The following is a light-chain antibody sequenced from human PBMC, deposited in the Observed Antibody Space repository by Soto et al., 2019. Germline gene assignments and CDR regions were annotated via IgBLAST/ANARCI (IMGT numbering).Light chain of an antibody. V-gene: IGKV1-5*01. J-gene: IGKJ1*01. CDR2: GAS. Sequence: DIQMTQSPSTLSASIGDRVTITCRASQIIGTRLAWYQQKPGQAPKLLIFGASNLQGGVPSRFSGSGTGTEITLTMSSLQPDAFATYYCQQYSSYWTFAQGTKVEIK. CDR3: QQYSSYWT. CDR1: QIIGTR.